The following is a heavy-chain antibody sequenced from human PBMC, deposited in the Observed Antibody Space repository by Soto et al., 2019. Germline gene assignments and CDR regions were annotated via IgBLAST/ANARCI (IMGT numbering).Heavy chain of an antibody. D-gene: IGHD3-3*01. J-gene: IGHJ6*02. CDR2: VIPIFGTA. CDR1: GGTLSSYA. CDR3: AREERSITIFGVDPIYYYYGMDV. Sequence: XSVKVSCKASGGTLSSYAISWVRQAPGQGLEWMGGVIPIFGTANYAQKFQGRVTITADESTSTAYMELSSLRSEDTAVYYCAREERSITIFGVDPIYYYYGMDVWGQGTTVTASS. V-gene: IGHV1-69*13.